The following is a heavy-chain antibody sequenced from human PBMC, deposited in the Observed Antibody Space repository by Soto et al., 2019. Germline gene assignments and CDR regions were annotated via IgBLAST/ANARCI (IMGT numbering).Heavy chain of an antibody. J-gene: IGHJ6*02. CDR3: TRTTVTTTYYYGMDV. CDR1: GFTFGDYA. CDR2: IRSKAYGGTT. V-gene: IGHV3-49*04. D-gene: IGHD4-4*01. Sequence: EVQLVESGGGLVQPGRSLRLSCTASGFTFGDYAMSWVRQAPGKGLEWVGFIRSKAYGGTTEYAASVKGRFTISRDDSKSIAYLQMNSLKTEDTAVYYCTRTTVTTTYYYGMDVWGQGTTVTVSS.